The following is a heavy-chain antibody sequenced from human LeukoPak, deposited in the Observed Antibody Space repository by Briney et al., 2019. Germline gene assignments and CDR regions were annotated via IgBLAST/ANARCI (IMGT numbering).Heavy chain of an antibody. Sequence: GFTGRFVFSLDTSVSTAYLQISSLKAEDTAVYYCARGGGTTGTDFDYWGQGTLVTVSS. J-gene: IGHJ4*02. CDR3: ARGGGTTGTDFDY. V-gene: IGHV7-4-1*02. D-gene: IGHD1-1*01.